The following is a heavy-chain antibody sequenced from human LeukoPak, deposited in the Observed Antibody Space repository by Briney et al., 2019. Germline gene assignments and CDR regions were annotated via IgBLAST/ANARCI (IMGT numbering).Heavy chain of an antibody. Sequence: SETLSLTCSVSDDSITMYYWTWIRQPPGKGLEWIGYVDHTGSTNFNPSLNGRVSISRDMTNNLFSLRLRSVTAADTAVYFCARGRVSSSTWYSTYYYYFYMDVWGKGTTVTVSS. D-gene: IGHD6-13*01. CDR2: VDHTGST. V-gene: IGHV4-59*01. CDR3: ARGRVSSSTWYSTYYYYFYMDV. CDR1: DDSITMYY. J-gene: IGHJ6*03.